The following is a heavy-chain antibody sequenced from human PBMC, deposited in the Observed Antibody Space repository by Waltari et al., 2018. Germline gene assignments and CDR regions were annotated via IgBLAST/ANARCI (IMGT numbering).Heavy chain of an antibody. D-gene: IGHD2-15*01. CDR1: GGTFSSYA. CDR2: VNPILGIE. V-gene: IGHV1-69*04. CDR3: ARDQCSGGSCYRTNYYYGMDV. J-gene: IGHJ6*02. Sequence: QVQLVQSGAEVKKPGSSVKVSCKASGGTFSSYAISWVRQAPGQGLEWMGRVNPILGIENYAKKFQGRVTITADKSTSTAYMELSSLRSEDTAVYYCARDQCSGGSCYRTNYYYGMDVWGQGTTVTVSS.